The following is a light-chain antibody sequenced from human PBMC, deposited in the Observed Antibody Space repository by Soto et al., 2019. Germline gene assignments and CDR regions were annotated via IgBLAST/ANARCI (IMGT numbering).Light chain of an antibody. V-gene: IGLV2-14*03. Sequence: QSALTQPASVSGSPGQSITISCTGTSSDVGAYNYVSWYQHHPGKVPRLMIFDVSNRPSGVSNRFSGSKSGNTASLTISALQAEDEADYYCCSYSRSSPYVFGAGTKLTVL. CDR2: DVS. CDR1: SSDVGAYNY. CDR3: CSYSRSSPYV. J-gene: IGLJ1*01.